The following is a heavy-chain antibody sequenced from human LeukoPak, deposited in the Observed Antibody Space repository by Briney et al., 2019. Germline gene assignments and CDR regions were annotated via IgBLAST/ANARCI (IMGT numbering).Heavy chain of an antibody. Sequence: GASVKVSCKTSGYTFTRYGISWVRQAPGQGLEWMGWISGYNGHTIYAQNLQGRVTMTTDTSTSTAYMELRSLRSDDTAVYYCTRDLSADIVATTIDYWGQGTLVTVSS. CDR1: GYTFTRYG. J-gene: IGHJ4*02. CDR3: TRDLSADIVATTIDY. D-gene: IGHD5-12*01. CDR2: ISGYNGHT. V-gene: IGHV1-18*01.